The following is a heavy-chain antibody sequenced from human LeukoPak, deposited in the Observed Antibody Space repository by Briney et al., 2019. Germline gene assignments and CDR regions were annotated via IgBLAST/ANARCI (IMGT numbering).Heavy chain of an antibody. CDR1: GYSFADYW. D-gene: IGHD1-1*01. CDR3: ARPRRAERDEDF. V-gene: IGHV5-51*01. J-gene: IGHJ4*02. Sequence: GESLKISCKASGYSFADYWIGWVRQVPGKGLEWVAMINPGDTNIAYSPSFQAQVTISADRSISTAYLQWSSLKASDTAIYYCARPRRAERDEDFWGQGTLVTVSS. CDR2: INPGDTNI.